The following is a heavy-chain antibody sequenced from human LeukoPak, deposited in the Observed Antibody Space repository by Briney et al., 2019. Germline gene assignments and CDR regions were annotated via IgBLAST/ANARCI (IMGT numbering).Heavy chain of an antibody. Sequence: GASVKVSCKASGYTFTSYDINWVRQATGQGLEWMGWMNPNSGNTGYAQKFQGRVTITRNTSISTAYMELSSLRSEDTAVYYCARGGRGRYYYGMDVWGQGTTVTVSS. J-gene: IGHJ6*02. CDR3: ARGGRGRYYYGMDV. CDR2: MNPNSGNT. V-gene: IGHV1-8*03. CDR1: GYTFTSYD.